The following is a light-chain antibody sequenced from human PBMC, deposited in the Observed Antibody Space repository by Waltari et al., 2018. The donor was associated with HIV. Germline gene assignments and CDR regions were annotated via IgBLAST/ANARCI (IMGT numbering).Light chain of an antibody. CDR2: GNN. V-gene: IGLV1-40*01. CDR1: SSTIGTGYD. Sequence: QSMLTQPPSVSGAPGQRVSISCPGSSSTIGTGYDVHWYQQLPGTAPKLLISGNNNRPSGVRDRFSASKSGTSASLTISGLQAEDEAVYFCQAYDISLSASVVFGGGTKLTVL. CDR3: QAYDISLSASVV. J-gene: IGLJ2*01.